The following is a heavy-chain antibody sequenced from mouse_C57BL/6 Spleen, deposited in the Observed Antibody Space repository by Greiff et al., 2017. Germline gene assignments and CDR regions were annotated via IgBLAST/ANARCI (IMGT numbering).Heavy chain of an antibody. J-gene: IGHJ2*01. Sequence: VQLQQSGAELVKPGASVKMSCKASGYTFTSYWITWVKQRPGQGLEWIGDIYPGSGSTNYNEKFKSKATLTVDTSSSTAYMQLCSLTSEDSAVYYCASFYDGFYYCDDWGQGTTLTVSS. D-gene: IGHD2-3*01. CDR2: IYPGSGST. V-gene: IGHV1-55*01. CDR1: GYTFTSYW. CDR3: ASFYDGFYYCDD.